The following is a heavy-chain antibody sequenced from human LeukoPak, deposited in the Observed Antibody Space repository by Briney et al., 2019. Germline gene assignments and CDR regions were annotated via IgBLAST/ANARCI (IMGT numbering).Heavy chain of an antibody. D-gene: IGHD2-2*01. CDR2: ISGSGGST. CDR3: AKKEPLGYCSSTSCSFFDY. V-gene: IGHV3-23*01. Sequence: GGSLRLSCAASGFTFSSYAMSWVRQAPGKGLEWVSAISGSGGSTYYADSVKGRFTISRDNSKNTLYLQMNSLRAEDTAVYYRAKKEPLGYCSSTSCSFFDYWGQGTLVTVSS. CDR1: GFTFSSYA. J-gene: IGHJ4*02.